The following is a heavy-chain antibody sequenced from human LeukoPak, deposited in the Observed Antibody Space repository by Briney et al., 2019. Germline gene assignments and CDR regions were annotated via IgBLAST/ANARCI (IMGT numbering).Heavy chain of an antibody. J-gene: IGHJ5*02. V-gene: IGHV4-30-2*01. Sequence: KPSETLSLTCAVSGGSISSGGYSWSWIRQPPGKGLEWIGSIYHSGSTYYNPSLKSRVTISVDRSKNQFSLKLSSVTAADTAVYYCARGIYDSSGYYPHPWGQGTLVTVSS. CDR2: IYHSGST. CDR3: ARGIYDSSGYYPHP. CDR1: GGSISSGGYS. D-gene: IGHD3-22*01.